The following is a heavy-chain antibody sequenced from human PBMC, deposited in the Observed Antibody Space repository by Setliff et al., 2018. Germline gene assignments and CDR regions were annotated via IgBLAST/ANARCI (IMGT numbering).Heavy chain of an antibody. CDR2: ISPHTGNT. J-gene: IGHJ3*01. CDR3: AISTLSICSGGTCPNAFDV. Sequence: ASVKVSCKTSGYTFDDYGIAWVRQAPGQGLEWMGWISPHTGNTYYTPKLHSRVTLTTDTSARTAYMELRSLRSDDTAVYYCAISTLSICSGGTCPNAFDVWGQGTMVTVSS. CDR1: GYTFDDYG. V-gene: IGHV1-18*01. D-gene: IGHD2-15*01.